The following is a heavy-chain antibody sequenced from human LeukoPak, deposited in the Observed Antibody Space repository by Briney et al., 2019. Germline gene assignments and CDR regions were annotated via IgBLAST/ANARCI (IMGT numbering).Heavy chain of an antibody. D-gene: IGHD6-19*01. V-gene: IGHV4-61*01. Sequence: SQTLSLTCFVSGGSVTRGSYYWSWIRQPPGKGLEWVGYIYYSGSTSYNPSLKSRVTMSIDTSRNQFSLKLSSVTAADTAVYYCARNIAVASRTIDYWGQGTLVTVSS. J-gene: IGHJ4*02. CDR1: GGSVTRGSYY. CDR2: IYYSGST. CDR3: ARNIAVASRTIDY.